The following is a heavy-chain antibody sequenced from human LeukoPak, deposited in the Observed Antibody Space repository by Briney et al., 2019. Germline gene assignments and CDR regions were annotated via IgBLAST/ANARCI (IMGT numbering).Heavy chain of an antibody. CDR1: GYTLTELS. Sequence: GASVKVSCEVSGYTLTELSMHWVRQAPGKGLEWMGGFDPEDGETIYAQKFQGRVTMTEDTSTDTAYMELSSLRSEDTAVYYCAGFPITIFGVVITFFDYWGQGTLVTVSS. D-gene: IGHD3-3*01. V-gene: IGHV1-24*01. CDR3: AGFPITIFGVVITFFDY. CDR2: FDPEDGET. J-gene: IGHJ4*02.